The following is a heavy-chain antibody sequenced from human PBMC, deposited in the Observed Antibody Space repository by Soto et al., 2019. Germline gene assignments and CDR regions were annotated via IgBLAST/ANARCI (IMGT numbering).Heavy chain of an antibody. CDR3: ARIRGAATYYDFWSGYPGGDYYYGMDV. D-gene: IGHD3-3*01. CDR1: GFSLSTSGMC. Sequence: SGPTLVNPTQTLTLTCTFSGFSLSTSGMCVSWIRQPPGKALEWLALIDWDDDKYYSTSLKTRLTISKDTSKNQVVLTMTNMDPVDTATYHCARIRGAATYYDFWSGYPGGDYYYGMDVWGQGTTVTVSS. V-gene: IGHV2-70*01. CDR2: IDWDDDK. J-gene: IGHJ6*02.